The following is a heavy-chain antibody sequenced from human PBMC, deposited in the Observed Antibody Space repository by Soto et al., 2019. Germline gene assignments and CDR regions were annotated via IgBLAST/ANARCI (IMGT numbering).Heavy chain of an antibody. CDR1: GFTFSSYA. D-gene: IGHD2-15*01. Sequence: EVHLFESGGGLVQPGGSLRLSCAASGFTFSSYAISWDRQTPGKGLVWVSASSSSGGSTYYADSVKGRFTISRDNSKNTLYLQMNRLRAEDTAVYYCAKQLGYCSDGSCYFPYWGQGTMVTVSS. V-gene: IGHV3-23*01. CDR3: AKQLGYCSDGSCYFPY. J-gene: IGHJ1*01. CDR2: SSSSGGST.